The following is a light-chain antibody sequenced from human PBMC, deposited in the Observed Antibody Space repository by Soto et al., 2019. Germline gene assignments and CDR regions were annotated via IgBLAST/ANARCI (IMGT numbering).Light chain of an antibody. Sequence: DIQMTQSPSSLSASVGDRVTITCRASQSIRSYLNWYQQKPGTAPKLLIYAASSLQSGVPSRFSGSGSGTDFTLTISSLQPEDFATYYCQQSYSTPNTFGQGNKLEIK. V-gene: IGKV1-39*01. CDR1: QSIRSY. J-gene: IGKJ2*01. CDR2: AAS. CDR3: QQSYSTPNT.